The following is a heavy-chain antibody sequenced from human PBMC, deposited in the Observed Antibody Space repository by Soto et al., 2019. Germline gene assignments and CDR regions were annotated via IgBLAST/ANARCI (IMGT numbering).Heavy chain of an antibody. Sequence: GGSLRLSCAASGFTFDDYAMHWVRQAPGKGLEWVSGISWNSGSIGYADSVKGRFTISRDNAKNSLYLQMNSLRAEDTALYYCAKGYYDSSGYYYGPFDFWGQGIFVTVS. J-gene: IGHJ4*02. D-gene: IGHD3-22*01. CDR1: GFTFDDYA. V-gene: IGHV3-9*01. CDR2: ISWNSGSI. CDR3: AKGYYDSSGYYYGPFDF.